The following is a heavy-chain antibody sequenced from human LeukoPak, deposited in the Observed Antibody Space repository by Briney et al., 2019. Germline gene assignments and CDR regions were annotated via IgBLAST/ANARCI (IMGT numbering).Heavy chain of an antibody. Sequence: GGSLRLSCTASGFTFGDYAMSWVRQAPGKGLEWVGFIRSKAYGGTTEYAASVKGTFTISRDDSKSIAYLQMNSLKTEDTAVYYCTRSVGGYCGGDCYPYFDYWGQGTLVTVSS. D-gene: IGHD2-21*02. CDR2: IRSKAYGGTT. CDR1: GFTFGDYA. CDR3: TRSVGGYCGGDCYPYFDY. V-gene: IGHV3-49*04. J-gene: IGHJ4*02.